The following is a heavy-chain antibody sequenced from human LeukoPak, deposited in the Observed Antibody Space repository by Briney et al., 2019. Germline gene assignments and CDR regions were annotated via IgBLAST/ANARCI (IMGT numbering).Heavy chain of an antibody. CDR2: IRYDGSNK. J-gene: IGHJ6*02. CDR3: ARVLGYYYYGMDV. V-gene: IGHV3-30*02. CDR1: GFTFSSYG. Sequence: PGGSLRLSCAASGFTFSSYGMHWVRQAPGKGLEWVAFIRYDGSNKYYADSVKGRFTISRDNSKNTLYLQMNSLRAEDTAVYYCARVLGYYYYGMDVWGQGTTVAVSS.